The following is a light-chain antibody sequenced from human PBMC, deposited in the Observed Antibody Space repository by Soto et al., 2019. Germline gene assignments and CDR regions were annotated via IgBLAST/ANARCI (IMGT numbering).Light chain of an antibody. V-gene: IGKV1-5*03. CDR3: QQYNGFPWT. J-gene: IGKJ1*01. Sequence: DVQMTLSPSTLSASVGDRVTITCRASQTISSWLAWYQQKPGRAPKLLIYKASSLESGVPARFSGSGSGTEFTLTISSLQPDDFATYYCQQYNGFPWTFGQGTKVDIK. CDR2: KAS. CDR1: QTISSW.